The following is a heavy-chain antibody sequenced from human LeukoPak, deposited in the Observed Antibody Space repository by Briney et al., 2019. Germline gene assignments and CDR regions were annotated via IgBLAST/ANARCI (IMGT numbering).Heavy chain of an antibody. J-gene: IGHJ4*02. D-gene: IGHD6-19*01. CDR1: GGSISSYY. CDR3: ASGYSSGWPDY. Sequence: SETLSLTCTVSGGSISSYYWSWIRQPAGKGLEWIGRIYTSGSTNYNPSLKSRVTMSVDTSKNQFSLKLSSVIAADTAVYYCASGYSSGWPDYWGQGTLVTVSS. V-gene: IGHV4-4*07. CDR2: IYTSGST.